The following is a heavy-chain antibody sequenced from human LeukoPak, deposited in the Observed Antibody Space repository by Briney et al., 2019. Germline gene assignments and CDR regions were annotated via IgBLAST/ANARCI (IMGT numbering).Heavy chain of an antibody. Sequence: GGSLRLSCAASGLTFSSYAMMWLRQAPGKGLEWVSAIIGNGGWALYADSVKGRFTISRDNAKNSLYLQMNSLRAEDTAVYYCARGLPDYDFWSGYYTFDYWGQGTLVTVSS. CDR2: IIGNGGWA. CDR1: GLTFSSYA. D-gene: IGHD3-3*01. V-gene: IGHV3-23*01. CDR3: ARGLPDYDFWSGYYTFDY. J-gene: IGHJ4*02.